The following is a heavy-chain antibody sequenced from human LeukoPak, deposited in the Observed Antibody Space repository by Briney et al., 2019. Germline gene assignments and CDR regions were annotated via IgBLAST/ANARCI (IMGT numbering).Heavy chain of an antibody. CDR3: ARGLIVVVPAAIRQEYNLFDP. V-gene: IGHV4-39*01. CDR1: GGSISSSSYY. Sequence: PSETLSLTCTVSGGSISSSSYYWGWIRQPPGKGLEWIGSIYYSGSTYYNPSLKSRVTISVDTSKNQFSLKLSSVTAADTAVYYCARGLIVVVPAAIRQEYNLFDPWGQGTLVTVSS. CDR2: IYYSGST. J-gene: IGHJ5*02. D-gene: IGHD2-2*02.